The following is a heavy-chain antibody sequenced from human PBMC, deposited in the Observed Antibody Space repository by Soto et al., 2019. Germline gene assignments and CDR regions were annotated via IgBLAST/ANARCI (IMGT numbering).Heavy chain of an antibody. CDR1: GFTFSSYA. Sequence: GGSLRLSCAASGFTFSSYAMSWVRQAPGKGLERVSAISGSGGSTYYADSVKGRFTISRDNSKNTLYLQMNSLRAEDTAVYYCAKNMDYDILTGYSVDYWGQGTLVTVSS. CDR3: AKNMDYDILTGYSVDY. D-gene: IGHD3-9*01. CDR2: ISGSGGST. V-gene: IGHV3-23*01. J-gene: IGHJ4*02.